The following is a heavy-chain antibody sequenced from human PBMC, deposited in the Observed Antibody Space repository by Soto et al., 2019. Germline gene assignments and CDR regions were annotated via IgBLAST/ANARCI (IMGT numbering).Heavy chain of an antibody. CDR3: ARSGYYGFVY. D-gene: IGHD3-22*01. V-gene: IGHV4-59*02. CDR1: GESVIDHY. J-gene: IGHJ4*02. Sequence: PSETLSLTCAVSGESVIDHYWSWIRQPPGKGLEWIGHIYYTGSTNYNPSLRSRVTMSQDTSKNQFSLKLASVTAADTAVYYCARSGYYGFVYWGQGALVTVSS. CDR2: IYYTGST.